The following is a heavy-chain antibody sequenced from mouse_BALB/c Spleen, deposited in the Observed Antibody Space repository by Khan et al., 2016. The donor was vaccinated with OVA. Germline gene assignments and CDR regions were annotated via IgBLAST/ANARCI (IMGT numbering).Heavy chain of an antibody. V-gene: IGHV9-3-1*01. Sequence: QIQLVQSGPELKKPGETVKISCKASGYTFTNYGMNWVKQAPGKGLKWMGWINTYTGEPTYADDFKGRFAFSLETSASTAYLHINNLKTAETATYFCARNGNYWYFDVWGAGTTVTVSS. CDR1: GYTFTNYG. J-gene: IGHJ1*01. D-gene: IGHD2-1*01. CDR2: INTYTGEP. CDR3: ARNGNYWYFDV.